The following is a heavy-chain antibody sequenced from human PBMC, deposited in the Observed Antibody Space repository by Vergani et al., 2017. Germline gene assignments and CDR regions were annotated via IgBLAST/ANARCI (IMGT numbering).Heavy chain of an antibody. CDR3: VRTEYCTGIACNTRFDS. D-gene: IGHD2/OR15-2a*01. J-gene: IGHJ5*01. CDR2: IDEYGNRA. CDR1: GFSFNTYW. V-gene: IGHV3-74*03. Sequence: EVQLVESGGGSVQSGGSLRLSCAASGFSFNTYWMHWVRQVPGKGLMWVAGIDEYGNRATYGDFETGRFTISRDNAKNTVFLQMNNLRADDAGVYYCVRTEYCTGIACNTRFDSWGQGALVTVSS.